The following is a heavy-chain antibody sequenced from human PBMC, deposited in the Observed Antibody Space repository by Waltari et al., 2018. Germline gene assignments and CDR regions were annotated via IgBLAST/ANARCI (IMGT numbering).Heavy chain of an antibody. CDR2: INPSGGST. CDR1: GYTFTSYY. V-gene: IGHV1-46*01. Sequence: QVQLVQSGAEVKKPGASVKVSCKASGYTFTSYYMHWVRQAPGQGLEWMGIINPSGGSTSYAQKFQGRVTMTRDTSTSTVYMELSSLRSEDTAVYYCARVTPGGATRGAFDIWGQGTMVTVSS. J-gene: IGHJ3*02. D-gene: IGHD1-26*01. CDR3: ARVTPGGATRGAFDI.